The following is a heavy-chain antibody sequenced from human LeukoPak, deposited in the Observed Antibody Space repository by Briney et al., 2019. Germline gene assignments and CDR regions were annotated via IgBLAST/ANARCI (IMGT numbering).Heavy chain of an antibody. D-gene: IGHD3-22*01. V-gene: IGHV3-23*01. CDR2: ISDTGGTI. CDR3: AKRGVVIRVILVGFHKQAYYFDS. J-gene: IGHJ4*03. Sequence: GGSLRLSRAVSGITLSNYGMSWVRQAPGKGLQWVAGISDTGGTITYADSVSGRFTISRDNAKNTLYLQVNSLRAEDTAVYFCAKRGVVIRVILVGFHKQAYYFDSWGHGALVTVSS. CDR1: GITLSNYG.